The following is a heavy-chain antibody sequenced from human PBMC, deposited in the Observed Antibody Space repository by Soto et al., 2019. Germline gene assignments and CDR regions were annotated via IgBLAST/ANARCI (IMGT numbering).Heavy chain of an antibody. CDR3: ARVFSRFLEWLSPYYYYYYMDV. D-gene: IGHD3-3*01. CDR2: IKQDGSEK. J-gene: IGHJ6*03. Sequence: GGSLRLSCAASGFTFSSYWMSWVRQAPGKGPEWVANIKQDGSEKYSVDSVKGRFTISRDNAKNSLYLQMNSLRAEDTAVYYCARVFSRFLEWLSPYYYYYYMDVWGKGTTVTVSS. V-gene: IGHV3-7*01. CDR1: GFTFSSYW.